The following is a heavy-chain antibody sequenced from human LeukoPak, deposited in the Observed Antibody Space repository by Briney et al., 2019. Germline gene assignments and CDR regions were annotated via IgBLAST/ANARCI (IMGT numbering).Heavy chain of an antibody. D-gene: IGHD3-22*01. CDR2: IYSGGST. Sequence: GGSLRLSCAASGFTVSSNYMNWVRQAPGKGLEWVSVIYSGGSTYYADSVKGRFTISRDNSKNTLYLQMNSLRAEDTAVYYCAKDRLTYYYDSSAHFDYWGQGTLVTVSS. CDR3: AKDRLTYYYDSSAHFDY. J-gene: IGHJ4*02. V-gene: IGHV3-53*01. CDR1: GFTVSSNY.